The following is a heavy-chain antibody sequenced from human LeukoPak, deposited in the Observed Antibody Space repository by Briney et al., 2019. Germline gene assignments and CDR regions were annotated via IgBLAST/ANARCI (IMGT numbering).Heavy chain of an antibody. V-gene: IGHV3-15*01. CDR3: NPVPYCGGDCYPPDC. J-gene: IGHJ4*02. CDR1: GFTFSNAW. D-gene: IGHD2-21*02. Sequence: GGSLRLSCAASGFTFSNAWMSWVRQAPGKGLEWVGRIKSKTDGGTTDYAAPVKGRFTISRDDSKNTQYLQMNSLKTDDTALYYCNPVPYCGGDCYPPDCRGPGTLVPGSS. CDR2: IKSKTDGGTT.